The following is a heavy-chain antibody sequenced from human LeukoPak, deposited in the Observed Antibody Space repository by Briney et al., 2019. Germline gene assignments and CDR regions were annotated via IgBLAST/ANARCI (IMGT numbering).Heavy chain of an antibody. CDR1: GGSISSYY. J-gene: IGHJ4*02. CDR2: IYYSGST. D-gene: IGHD3-10*01. Sequence: SSETLSLTCTVSGGSISSYYWSWIRQPPGKGLEWIGYIYYSGSTNYNPSLKSRVTISVDTSKIQFSLKLSSVTAADTAVYYCARGGREYYFDYWGQGTLVTVSS. V-gene: IGHV4-59*01. CDR3: ARGGREYYFDY.